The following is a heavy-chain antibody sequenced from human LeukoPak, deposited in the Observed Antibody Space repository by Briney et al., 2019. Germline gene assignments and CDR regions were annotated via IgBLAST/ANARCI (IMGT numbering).Heavy chain of an antibody. Sequence: ASVKVSFKASGYTFTSYDINWVRQPTAQGLEWMGCMNPNSGNTGYAQKLQDRVTMTRNTSISTAYMELSSLRSEDTAVYYCARAKRQLVLSYYYYMDVRGKGTTVTVSS. CDR1: GYTFTSYD. V-gene: IGHV1-8*01. D-gene: IGHD6-13*01. CDR2: MNPNSGNT. CDR3: ARAKRQLVLSYYYYMDV. J-gene: IGHJ6*03.